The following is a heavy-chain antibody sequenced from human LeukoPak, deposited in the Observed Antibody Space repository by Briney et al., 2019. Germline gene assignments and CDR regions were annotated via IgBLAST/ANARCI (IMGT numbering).Heavy chain of an antibody. V-gene: IGHV4-34*09. J-gene: IGHJ4*02. Sequence: PSETLSLTCAVYGGSFSGYYWSWIRQPPGKGLEWIGEINHSGSTYYNPSLKSRVSISVDTSKNQFSLKLSSVTAADTAVYYCARGTEYYFDYWGQGTLVTVSS. CDR2: INHSGST. D-gene: IGHD3-10*01. CDR3: ARGTEYYFDY. CDR1: GGSFSGYY.